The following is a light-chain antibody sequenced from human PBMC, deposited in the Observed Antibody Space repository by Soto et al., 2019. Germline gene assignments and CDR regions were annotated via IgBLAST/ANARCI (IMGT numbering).Light chain of an antibody. CDR2: AAS. V-gene: IGKV1-8*01. J-gene: IGKJ1*01. CDR1: QGISSY. CDR3: QQYYSYPWT. Sequence: AIRMTQSPSSFSASTGDRVTITCLASQGISSYLAWYQQKPGKAPKLLIYAASTLQSGVPSRFSGCGSGTDFTLTISCLQSEDFATYYCQQYYSYPWTFGQGTKVDIK.